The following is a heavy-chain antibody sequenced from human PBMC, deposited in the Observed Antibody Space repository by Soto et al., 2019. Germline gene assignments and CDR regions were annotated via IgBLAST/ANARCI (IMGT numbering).Heavy chain of an antibody. J-gene: IGHJ4*02. CDR3: ARGDYGDEGTLDY. D-gene: IGHD4-17*01. Sequence: QVQLVQSGAEVKKPGSSVKVSCKASGGTFSSYTISWVRQAPGQGLEWMGRIIPILGIANYAQKFQGRVTITADKSTSTAYRELSSLRSEDTAVYYCARGDYGDEGTLDYWGQGTLVTVSS. V-gene: IGHV1-69*02. CDR1: GGTFSSYT. CDR2: IIPILGIA.